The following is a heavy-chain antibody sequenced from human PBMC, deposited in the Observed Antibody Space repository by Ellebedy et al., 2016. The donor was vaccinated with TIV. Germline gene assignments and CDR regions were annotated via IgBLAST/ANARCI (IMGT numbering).Heavy chain of an antibody. Sequence: GESLKISCAASGFTVSSNYMSWVRRAPGQGLGWVSVIYGGGNTVYAEHVAGRFTISRDNSKNTVYIQMNSLIAEDTAEYYCAKSTSGWWVFDYWGQGTLVTVSS. D-gene: IGHD6-19*01. J-gene: IGHJ4*02. CDR1: GFTVSSNY. CDR2: IYGGGNT. CDR3: AKSTSGWWVFDY. V-gene: IGHV3-53*01.